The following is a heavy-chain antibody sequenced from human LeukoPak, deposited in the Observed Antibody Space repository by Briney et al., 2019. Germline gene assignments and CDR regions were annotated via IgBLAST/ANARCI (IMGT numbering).Heavy chain of an antibody. CDR3: AKGVEMATIHYYFDY. J-gene: IGHJ4*02. CDR1: GFTFSSYA. CDR2: ISGSGGST. Sequence: GGSLRLSCAASGFTFSSYAMSWVRQAPGKGLEWVSAISGSGGSTHYADSVKGRFTISRGNSKNTLYLQMNSLRAEDTAVYYCAKGVEMATIHYYFDYWGQGTLVTVSS. V-gene: IGHV3-23*01. D-gene: IGHD5-24*01.